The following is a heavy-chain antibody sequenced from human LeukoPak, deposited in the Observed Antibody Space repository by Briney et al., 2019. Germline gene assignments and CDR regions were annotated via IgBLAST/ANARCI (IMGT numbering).Heavy chain of an antibody. D-gene: IGHD3-3*01. Sequence: PGGSLTLSCAASGFTFDDYAMHWLRQAPGKGLEWVSLISGDGGTKFYADSVKGRFTISSDSIKNSLYLQMNSVRTEDTALYYCAKDRTYYDFWSGYSDYYMDVWGKGATVTVSS. CDR1: GFTFDDYA. CDR3: AKDRTYYDFWSGYSDYYMDV. V-gene: IGHV3-43*02. J-gene: IGHJ6*03. CDR2: ISGDGGTK.